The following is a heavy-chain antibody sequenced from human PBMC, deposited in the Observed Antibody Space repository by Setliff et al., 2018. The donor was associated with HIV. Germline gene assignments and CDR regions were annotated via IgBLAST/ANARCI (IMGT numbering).Heavy chain of an antibody. CDR1: GGSINSGGYY. CDR2: IYYSGST. Sequence: PSETLSLTCTVSGGSINSGGYYWVWIRQPPGKGLEWIGYIYYSGSTNYNPSLKSRVTISVDTSKNQFSLRLSSVTAADSAVYYCARVSSTYWYSIFLNYYYHMDVWGKGTTVTVSS. V-gene: IGHV4-61*08. CDR3: ARVSSTYWYSIFLNYYYHMDV. J-gene: IGHJ6*03. D-gene: IGHD2-8*02.